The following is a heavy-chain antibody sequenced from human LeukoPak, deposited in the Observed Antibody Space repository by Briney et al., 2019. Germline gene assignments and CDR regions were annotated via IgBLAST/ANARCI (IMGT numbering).Heavy chain of an antibody. D-gene: IGHD6-13*01. CDR2: ISYDGSNK. CDR1: GFTFSSYA. CDR3: ARDFIQQQLADY. J-gene: IGHJ4*02. V-gene: IGHV3-30-3*01. Sequence: SLRLSCAASGFTFSSYAMHWVRQAPGKGLEWVAVISYDGSNKYYADSVKGRFTISRDNSKNTLYLQMNSLRAEDTAVYYCARDFIQQQLADYWGQGTLVTVSS.